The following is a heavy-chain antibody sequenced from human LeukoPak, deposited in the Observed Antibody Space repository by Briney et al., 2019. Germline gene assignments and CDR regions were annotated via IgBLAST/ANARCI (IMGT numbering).Heavy chain of an antibody. CDR2: IIPIFGTA. CDR3: ARDHCSSTSCYSYYCGMDV. CDR1: GGTFSSYA. V-gene: IGHV1-69*13. J-gene: IGHJ6*02. D-gene: IGHD2-2*02. Sequence: GASVKVSCKASGGTFSSYAISWVRQAPGQGLEWMGGIIPIFGTANYAQKFQGRVTITADESTSTAYMELSSLRSEDTAVYYCARDHCSSTSCYSYYCGMDVWGLGTTVTVSS.